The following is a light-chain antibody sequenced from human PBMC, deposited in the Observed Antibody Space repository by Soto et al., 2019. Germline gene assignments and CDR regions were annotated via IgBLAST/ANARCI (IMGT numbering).Light chain of an antibody. Sequence: VLAQPPSASGTPGQRVFISCSGSSSNIGGTNYAYWYQQLPGAAPKLLMHSNNLRPSGVPERISGSKSGTSASLAISGLRSEDEAVYYCASWDDRMGAVIFGGGTKVTVL. V-gene: IGLV1-47*02. J-gene: IGLJ2*01. CDR3: ASWDDRMGAVI. CDR2: SNN. CDR1: SSNIGGTNY.